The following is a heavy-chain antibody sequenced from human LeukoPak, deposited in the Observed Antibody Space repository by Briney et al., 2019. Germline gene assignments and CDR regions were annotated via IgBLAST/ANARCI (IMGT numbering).Heavy chain of an antibody. CDR2: IYYSGST. J-gene: IGHJ4*02. V-gene: IGHV4-31*03. CDR1: GGSISSGGYY. Sequence: TSETLSLTCTVSGGSISSGGYYWSWIRQHPGKGLEWFGYIYYSGSTYYNPSLKSRVTISVDTSKNQFSLKLSSVTAADTAVYYCARDRSSGWYHFDYWGQGTLVTVSS. CDR3: ARDRSSGWYHFDY. D-gene: IGHD6-19*01.